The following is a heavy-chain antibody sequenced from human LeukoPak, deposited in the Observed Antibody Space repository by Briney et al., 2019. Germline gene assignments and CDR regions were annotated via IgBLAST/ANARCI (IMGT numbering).Heavy chain of an antibody. CDR3: AKDFAVTTSYYFDY. Sequence: PGGSLRLSCAASGFTFSTYAMSWVRQAPGKGLEWVSVVSGTGGRTYYADSVKGRFTISRDNSKNTLYLQMNSLRAEDTAVYYCAKDFAVTTSYYFDYWGQGTLVTVSS. D-gene: IGHD4-17*01. CDR2: VSGTGGRT. CDR1: GFTFSTYA. V-gene: IGHV3-23*01. J-gene: IGHJ4*02.